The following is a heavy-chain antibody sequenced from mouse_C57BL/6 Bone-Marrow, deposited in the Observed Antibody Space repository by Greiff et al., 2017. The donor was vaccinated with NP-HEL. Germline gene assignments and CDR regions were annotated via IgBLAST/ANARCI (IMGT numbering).Heavy chain of an antibody. D-gene: IGHD2-12*01. CDR1: GYTFTSYW. Sequence: QVQLQQPGAELVKPGASVKMSCKASGYTFTSYWITWVKQRPGQGLEWIGDIYPGSGSTNYNEKFKSKATLTVDTSSSTAYMQRSSLTSEYSAVYYFARDSWGYWYFDVWGTGTTVTVSS. CDR2: IYPGSGST. CDR3: ARDSWGYWYFDV. J-gene: IGHJ1*03. V-gene: IGHV1-55*01.